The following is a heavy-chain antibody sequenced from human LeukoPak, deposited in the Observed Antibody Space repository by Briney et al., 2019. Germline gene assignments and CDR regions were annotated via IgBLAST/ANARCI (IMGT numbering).Heavy chain of an antibody. CDR3: ARIRSSGWSNHYFDY. D-gene: IGHD6-19*01. CDR1: GGPISSYY. CDR2: MYTSGST. J-gene: IGHJ4*02. V-gene: IGHV4-4*07. Sequence: SETLSLTCSVSGGPISSYYWSWIRQPAGKGLEWIGRMYTSGSTNYNPSLKSRVTMSVDPSKNQFSLKLSSVTAADTAVYYCARIRSSGWSNHYFDYWGQGTLVTVSS.